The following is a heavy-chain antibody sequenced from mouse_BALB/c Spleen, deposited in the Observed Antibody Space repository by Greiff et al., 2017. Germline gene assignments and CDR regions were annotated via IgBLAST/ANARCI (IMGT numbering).Heavy chain of an antibody. CDR1: GFTFSSYA. CDR2: ISSGGSYT. D-gene: IGHD1-1*01. V-gene: IGHV5-9-4*01. J-gene: IGHJ4*01. CDR3: ARKVTTGTRAMDY. Sequence: EVQGVESGGGLVKPGGSLKLSCAASGFTFSSYAMSWVRQSPEKRLEWVAEISSGGSYTYYPDTVTGRFTISRDNAKNTLYLEMSSLRSEDTAMYYCARKVTTGTRAMDYWGQGTSVTVSS.